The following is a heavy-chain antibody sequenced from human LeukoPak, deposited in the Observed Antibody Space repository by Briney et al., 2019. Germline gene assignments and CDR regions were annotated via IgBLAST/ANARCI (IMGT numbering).Heavy chain of an antibody. Sequence: PGRSLRLSCAASGFTFSSYSMNWVRQAPGKGLEWVSYISYSSTTIYYADSVKGRFTISRDNAKNSLYLQMNSLRAEDTAVYYCTRDLGATAYFGQGTLVTVSS. CDR3: TRDLGATAY. J-gene: IGHJ4*02. D-gene: IGHD1-26*01. CDR1: GFTFSSYS. CDR2: ISYSSTTI. V-gene: IGHV3-48*01.